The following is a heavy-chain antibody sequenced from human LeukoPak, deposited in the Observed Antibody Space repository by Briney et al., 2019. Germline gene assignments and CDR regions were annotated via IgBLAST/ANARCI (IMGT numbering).Heavy chain of an antibody. J-gene: IGHJ4*02. V-gene: IGHV1-2*06. Sequence: GASVNVSFTASGYTFTVYSIQWVRQAPGQGLEWMGRINPSSGVTHYAQKFQDSVTLTRDTSISTAYLEVNTLRSDDTAVYYCTTRGGESSPLRYWGQGTLVTVSS. CDR1: GYTFTVYS. CDR3: TTRGGESSPLRY. D-gene: IGHD3-10*01. CDR2: INPSSGVT.